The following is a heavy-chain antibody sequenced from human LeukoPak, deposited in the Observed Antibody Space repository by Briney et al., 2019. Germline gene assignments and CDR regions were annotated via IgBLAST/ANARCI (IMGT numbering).Heavy chain of an antibody. CDR2: INHSGST. V-gene: IGHV4-34*01. CDR1: GGSFSGYY. Sequence: SETLSLTCAVYGGSFSGYYWSWIRQPPGKGLEWIGEINHSGSTNYNPSLKSRVTISVDACKNQFSLKLSSVTATDTAVYYCARGKDDYVWGSYRYYRAYPFDYWGQGTLVTVSS. D-gene: IGHD3-16*02. CDR3: ARGKDDYVWGSYRYYRAYPFDY. J-gene: IGHJ4*02.